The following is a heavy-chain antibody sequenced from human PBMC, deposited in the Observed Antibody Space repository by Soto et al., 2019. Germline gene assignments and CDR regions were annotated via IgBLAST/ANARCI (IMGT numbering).Heavy chain of an antibody. Sequence: PSETLSLTCGVYGGSFSGYYCSWIRQPPGKGLEWIGEINHSGSTNYNPSLKSRVTISVDTSKNQFSLKLSSVTTADTAVYYCARGDIVVVPAAFTRDYYYYGMDVWGQGTTVTVSS. V-gene: IGHV4-34*01. CDR3: ARGDIVVVPAAFTRDYYYYGMDV. D-gene: IGHD2-2*01. CDR1: GGSFSGYY. CDR2: INHSGST. J-gene: IGHJ6*02.